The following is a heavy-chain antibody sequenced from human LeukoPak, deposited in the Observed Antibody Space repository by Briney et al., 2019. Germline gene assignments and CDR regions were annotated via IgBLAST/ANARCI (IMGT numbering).Heavy chain of an antibody. J-gene: IGHJ3*02. V-gene: IGHV4-59*12. CDR2: VYYSGST. Sequence: SETLSLTCTVSGGSISTYYWSWIRQPPGKGLEWIGYVYYSGSTNYNPSLKSRVTISVDTSKNQFSLKLSSVTAADTAVYYCARDTRDAFDIWGQGTMVTVSS. CDR1: GGSISTYY. CDR3: ARDTRDAFDI.